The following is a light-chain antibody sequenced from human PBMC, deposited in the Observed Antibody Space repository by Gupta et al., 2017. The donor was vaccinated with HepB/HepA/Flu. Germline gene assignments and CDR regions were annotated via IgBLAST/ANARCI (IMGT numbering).Light chain of an antibody. J-gene: IGLJ2*01. V-gene: IGLV2-14*03. Sequence: QSALTQPASVAGSLGQSVTPSCTGTSSDLGGVNSVSWYQQHPDKVPKLLIFDVTNRPSGVSNRFSGSKSGNTASLTISGLQAEDEADYYCTSYTTTKNVLFGGGTKLTVL. CDR3: TSYTTTKNVL. CDR1: SSDLGGVNS. CDR2: DVT.